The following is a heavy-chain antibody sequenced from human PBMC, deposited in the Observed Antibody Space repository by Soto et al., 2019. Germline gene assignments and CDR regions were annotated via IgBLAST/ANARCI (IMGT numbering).Heavy chain of an antibody. Sequence: QVQLVQSGAEVKKPGSSMKVSCKASGGTFSSYTISWVRQAPGQGLEWMGRIIPILGIANYAQKFQGRVTITADKSTSTAYMELSSLRSEDTAVYYCAGEGYGDYEVYWGQGTLVTVSS. J-gene: IGHJ4*02. CDR1: GGTFSSYT. D-gene: IGHD4-17*01. V-gene: IGHV1-69*02. CDR3: AGEGYGDYEVY. CDR2: IIPILGIA.